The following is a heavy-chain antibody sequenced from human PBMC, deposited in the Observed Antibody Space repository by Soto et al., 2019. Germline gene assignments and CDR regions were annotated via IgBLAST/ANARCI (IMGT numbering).Heavy chain of an antibody. CDR3: ARDPQPSGRPSYGMDV. CDR1: GLTFSSYS. V-gene: IGHV3-21*01. CDR2: ISSSSSYI. J-gene: IGHJ6*02. D-gene: IGHD1-1*01. Sequence: GALRLSCAASGLTFSSYSMNWVRQAPGKGLEWVSSISSSSSYIYYADSVKGRFTISRDNAKNSLYLQMNSLRAEDTAVYYCARDPQPSGRPSYGMDVWGQGTTVTVSS.